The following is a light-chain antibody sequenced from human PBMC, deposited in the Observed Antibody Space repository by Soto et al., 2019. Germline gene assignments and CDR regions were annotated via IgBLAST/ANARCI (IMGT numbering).Light chain of an antibody. J-gene: IGLJ1*01. CDR2: SHN. CDR3: AAWDDSMRGYV. CDR1: SSNIGSNY. V-gene: IGLV1-47*02. Sequence: QSVLTQPPSASGTPGQRVTISCSGSSSNIGSNYVYWYQQLPGTAPKLLIYSHNQRPSGVPDRFSGSKSGTSASLAISGLRSDDEADHYCAAWDDSMRGYVSENGTKVTVL.